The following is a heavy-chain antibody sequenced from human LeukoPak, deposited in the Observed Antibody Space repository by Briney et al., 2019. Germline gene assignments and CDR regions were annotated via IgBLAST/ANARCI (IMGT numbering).Heavy chain of an antibody. CDR2: ISYDGSNK. J-gene: IGHJ6*02. V-gene: IGHV3-30*18. CDR1: GFTFSSYG. CDR3: AKESKGSTIFWEPCTDV. D-gene: IGHD3-9*01. Sequence: PGGSLRLSCAASGFTFSSYGMHWVRQAPGKGLEWVAVISYDGSNKYYAGSVKGRFTISRGNSKNTLYLQMNSLRAEDTAVYYCAKESKGSTIFWEPCTDVWGQGTTVTVSS.